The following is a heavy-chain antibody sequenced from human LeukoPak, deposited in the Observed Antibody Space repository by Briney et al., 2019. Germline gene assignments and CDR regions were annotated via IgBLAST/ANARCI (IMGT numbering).Heavy chain of an antibody. V-gene: IGHV3-20*01. CDR1: GFTFDDYG. CDR3: ARRSDAISGYDLDY. Sequence: GGSLRLSCAASGFTFDDYGMSWVRQAPGKGLEWVSGINWNGGSTGYADSVKGRFTISRDNAKNSLYLQMNSLRAEDTALYHCARRSDAISGYDLDYWGQGTLVTVSS. J-gene: IGHJ4*02. D-gene: IGHD5-12*01. CDR2: INWNGGST.